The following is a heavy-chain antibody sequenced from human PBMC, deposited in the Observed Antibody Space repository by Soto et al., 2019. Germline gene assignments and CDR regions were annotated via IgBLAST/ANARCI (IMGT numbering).Heavy chain of an antibody. D-gene: IGHD2-8*01. J-gene: IGHJ5*02. CDR3: ARDRSTYGGGGTGEVKENWFDP. CDR1: GASISSTDW. Sequence: PSETLSLTCAVSGASISSTDWWSWVRQPPGKGLEWLGAIYHSGSTYYNPSLKSRVTMAVDTSKSQVSLKLSSVTAADTAVYYCARDRSTYGGGGTGEVKENWFDPWGQGALVTVSS. CDR2: IYHSGST. V-gene: IGHV4-4*02.